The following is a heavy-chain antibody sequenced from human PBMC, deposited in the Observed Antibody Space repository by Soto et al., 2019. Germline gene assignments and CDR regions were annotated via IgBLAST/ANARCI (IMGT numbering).Heavy chain of an antibody. CDR1: GASITGTSY. J-gene: IGHJ5*02. Sequence: SETLSLTCTVSGASITGTSYWSWIRQPAGKGLEWIGRFSLSGTTNYNPSLRSRVTMSADVSKNQFSLTLTSVTAADTAVYYCASERDTPTNWFDHWGQGTLVTV. D-gene: IGHD5-18*01. CDR3: ASERDTPTNWFDH. CDR2: FSLSGTT. V-gene: IGHV4-4*07.